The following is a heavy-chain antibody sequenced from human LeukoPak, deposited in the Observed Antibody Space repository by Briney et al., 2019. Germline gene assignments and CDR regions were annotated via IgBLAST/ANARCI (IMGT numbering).Heavy chain of an antibody. V-gene: IGHV1-18*01. J-gene: IGHJ2*01. CDR3: ARDPGIAAAGIGWYFDL. CDR1: GYTFTSYG. D-gene: IGHD6-13*01. CDR2: ISAYNGNT. Sequence: ASVKVSCKASGYTFTSYGISWVRQAPGQGLEWMGWISAYNGNTNYAQKLQGRVTMTTDTSTSTAYMELRSLRSDDTAVYYCARDPGIAAAGIGWYFDLWGRGTLVTVSS.